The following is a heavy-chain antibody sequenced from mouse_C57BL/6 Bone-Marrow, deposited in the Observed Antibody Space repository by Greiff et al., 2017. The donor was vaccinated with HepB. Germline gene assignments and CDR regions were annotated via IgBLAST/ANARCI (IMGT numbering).Heavy chain of an antibody. CDR1: GFSFTSYG. CDR3: ARITTVVAPYAMDY. V-gene: IGHV2-2*01. CDR2: IWSGGST. D-gene: IGHD1-1*01. J-gene: IGHJ4*01. Sequence: VKLVESGPGLVQPSQSLSITCTVSGFSFTSYGVHWVRQSPGKGLEWLGVIWSGGSTDYNAAFISRLSISKDNSKSQVFFKMNSLQADDTAIYYCARITTVVAPYAMDYWGQGTSVTVSS.